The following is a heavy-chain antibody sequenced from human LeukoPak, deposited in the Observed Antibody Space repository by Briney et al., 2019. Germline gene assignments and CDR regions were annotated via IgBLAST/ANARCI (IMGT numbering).Heavy chain of an antibody. CDR3: ARDPGIAAAEYYFDY. D-gene: IGHD6-13*01. CDR1: GGFISSYY. CDR2: IYYSGST. V-gene: IGHV4-59*01. J-gene: IGHJ4*02. Sequence: SETLSLTCTVSGGFISSYYWSWIRQPPGKGLEWIGYIYYSGSTNYNPSLKSRVTISVDTSKNQFSLKLSSVTAADTAVYYCARDPGIAAAEYYFDYWGQGTLVTVSS.